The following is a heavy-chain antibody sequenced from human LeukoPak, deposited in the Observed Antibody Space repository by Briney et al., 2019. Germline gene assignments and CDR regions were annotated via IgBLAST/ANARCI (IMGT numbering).Heavy chain of an antibody. CDR1: GFTFSSYA. V-gene: IGHV3-23*01. CDR3: AKEGYYYDSSGYFHESYNAFDI. CDR2: ISGSGGST. Sequence: PGGSLRLSCAASGFTFSSYAMSWVRQAPGKGLEWVSAISGSGGSTYYADSVKGRFTISRDNSKNTLYLQMNSLRAEDTAVYYCAKEGYYYDSSGYFHESYNAFDIRGQGTMVTVSS. J-gene: IGHJ3*02. D-gene: IGHD3-22*01.